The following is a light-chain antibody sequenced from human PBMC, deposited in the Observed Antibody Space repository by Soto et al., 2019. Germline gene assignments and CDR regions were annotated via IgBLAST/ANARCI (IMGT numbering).Light chain of an antibody. J-gene: IGKJ1*01. CDR2: AAS. CDR3: QQYNNWPPWT. V-gene: IGKV3-15*01. Sequence: EIVMTQSPGTLSASPGERATLSCRASQSVLSSLAWYQQKPGQAPRLLIYAASTRATDVPPRFSGSGSGTEFTLTISSLQPEDFAVYYCQQYNNWPPWTFGQGTRVEV. CDR1: QSVLSS.